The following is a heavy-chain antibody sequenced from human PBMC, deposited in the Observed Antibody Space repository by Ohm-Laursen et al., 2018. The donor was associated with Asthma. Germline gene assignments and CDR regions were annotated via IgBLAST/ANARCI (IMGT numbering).Heavy chain of an antibody. J-gene: IGHJ4*02. Sequence: ASVKVSCKASGFTFTSSAVQWVRQARGQRLEWIGWIVVGSGNTNYAQKFQERVTITRDMSTSTAYMELRSLRSEDTAVYYCARAQAVAGSFDYWGQGTLVTVSS. CDR1: GFTFTSSA. V-gene: IGHV1-58*01. CDR3: ARAQAVAGSFDY. D-gene: IGHD6-19*01. CDR2: IVVGSGNT.